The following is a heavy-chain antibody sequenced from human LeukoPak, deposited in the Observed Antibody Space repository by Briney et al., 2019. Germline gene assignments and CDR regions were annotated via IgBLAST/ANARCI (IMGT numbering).Heavy chain of an antibody. V-gene: IGHV4-34*01. CDR3: ARGNILTGYCFDV. D-gene: IGHD3-9*01. CDR2: IHYPGAT. J-gene: IGHJ4*02. Sequence: SETLSLTCAVYGGSFSGYYWSWIRQTPGRGLEWVGEIHYPGATSYNPSLNSRATRSTDTSNNQFSLRLSSVTAADTAVYYCARGNILTGYCFDVWGQGALVTVS. CDR1: GGSFSGYY.